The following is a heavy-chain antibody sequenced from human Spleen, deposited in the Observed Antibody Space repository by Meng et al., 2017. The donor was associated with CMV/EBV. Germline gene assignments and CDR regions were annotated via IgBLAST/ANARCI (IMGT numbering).Heavy chain of an antibody. V-gene: IGHV1-2*02. CDR3: ARSFYADYGDF. CDR2: IDLNSGGS. CDR1: GFTFIEYC. J-gene: IGHJ4*02. D-gene: IGHD4-17*01. Sequence: SCEASGFTFIEYCRHWVRQAAGQGLEWMRWIDLNSGGSNSAQKFQDRITMTRDTSISTAYMELNNLRSDDAAVYYCARSFYADYGDFWGRGTLVTVSS.